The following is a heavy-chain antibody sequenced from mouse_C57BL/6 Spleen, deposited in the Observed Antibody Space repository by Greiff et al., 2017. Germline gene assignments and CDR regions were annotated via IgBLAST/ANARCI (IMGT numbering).Heavy chain of an antibody. J-gene: IGHJ3*01. V-gene: IGHV1-4*01. CDR2: INPSSGYT. CDR3: ARSRLEYYGSSYWFAY. D-gene: IGHD1-1*01. CDR1: GYTFTSYT. Sequence: QVQLQQSGAELARPGASVKMSCKASGYTFTSYTMHWVKQRPGQGLEWIGYINPSSGYTKYNQKFKDTATLTADKSSSTAYMQLSSLTSEDSAVYYCARSRLEYYGSSYWFAYWGQGTLVTVSA.